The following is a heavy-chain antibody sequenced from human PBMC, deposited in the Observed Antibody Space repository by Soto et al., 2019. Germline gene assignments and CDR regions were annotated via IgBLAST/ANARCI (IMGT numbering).Heavy chain of an antibody. V-gene: IGHV5-51*01. D-gene: IGHD4-17*01. CDR3: ARHGVPYGGTSTGWFDP. J-gene: IGHJ5*02. CDR1: GYSFTSYW. CDR2: IYPGDSDT. Sequence: VESVKISCNGSGYSFTSYWIGWVRQMPGKGLEWMGIIYPGDSDTRYSPSFQGQVTISADKSISTAYLQWSSLKASDTAMYYCARHGVPYGGTSTGWFDPWGQGTLVTVSS.